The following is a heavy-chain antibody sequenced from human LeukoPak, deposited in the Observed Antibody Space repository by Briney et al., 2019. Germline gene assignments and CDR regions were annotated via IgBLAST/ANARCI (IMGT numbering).Heavy chain of an antibody. CDR1: GFTFSSYG. CDR3: AKAHSSGWYFDY. D-gene: IGHD6-19*01. CDR2: IWYDGSNK. V-gene: IGHV3-33*06. Sequence: GRSLRLSCAASGFTFSSYGMHWVRQAPGKGLEWVAVIWYDGSNKYYADSVKGRFTISRDNSKNTLYLQMNSLRAEDTAAYYCAKAHSSGWYFDYWGQGTLVTVSS. J-gene: IGHJ4*02.